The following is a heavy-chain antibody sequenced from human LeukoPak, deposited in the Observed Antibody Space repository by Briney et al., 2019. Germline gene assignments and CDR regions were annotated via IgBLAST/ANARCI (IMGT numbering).Heavy chain of an antibody. CDR3: ARVAAAGKGFDH. V-gene: IGHV3-13*01. Sequence: GSLRLSCTASGFTFSSYDMQWVRQGTGKGLEWVSAIGTAGDTYYGGSVKGRFTISRENAKNSLYLQMNSLRAGDTAVYYCARVAAAGKGFDHWGQGTLVTVSS. D-gene: IGHD6-13*01. CDR1: GFTFSSYD. J-gene: IGHJ4*02. CDR2: IGTAGDT.